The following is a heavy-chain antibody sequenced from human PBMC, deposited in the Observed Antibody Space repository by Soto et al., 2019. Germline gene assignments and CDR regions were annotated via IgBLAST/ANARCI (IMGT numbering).Heavy chain of an antibody. CDR2: IYYSGNT. Sequence: SETLSLTCTVSGDSITSNHHYWGWIRQPPGKGLEWIGSIYYSGNTYYSPSLESRVTISVDTSKDQFSLRLTSVTAADTAVYYCARGGGRIFAYWGQGTLVTVTS. D-gene: IGHD3-16*01. V-gene: IGHV4-39*01. J-gene: IGHJ4*02. CDR3: ARGGGRIFAY. CDR1: GDSITSNHHY.